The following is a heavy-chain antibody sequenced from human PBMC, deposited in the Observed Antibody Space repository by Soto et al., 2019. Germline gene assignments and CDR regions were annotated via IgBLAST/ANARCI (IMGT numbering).Heavy chain of an antibody. V-gene: IGHV3-21*06. J-gene: IGHJ4*02. CDR2: ISSTTNHI. CDR3: ARETEDLTSNFDY. Sequence: GGSLRLSCAASGLTFTRYSMNWVRQAPGKGLEWVSSISSTTNHIYYGDSMKGRFTISRDNAKNSLYLEMNSLRAEDTAVYYCARETEDLTSNFDYWGQGTLVTVSS. CDR1: GLTFTRYS.